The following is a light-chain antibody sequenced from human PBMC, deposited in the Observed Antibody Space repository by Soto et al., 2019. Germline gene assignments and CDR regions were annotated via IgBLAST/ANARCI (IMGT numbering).Light chain of an antibody. J-gene: IGLJ1*01. CDR1: SSDVGGYNY. V-gene: IGLV2-14*01. Sequence: QSALTQPASVSGSPRQALTISCTGTSSDVGGYNYVSWYQQHPGKAPKFMIYDVSNRPSGVSNRFSGSKSGNTASLTISGLQAEDEADYYCSSYTTSNTRQIVFGTGTKVTVL. CDR2: DVS. CDR3: SSYTTSNTRQIV.